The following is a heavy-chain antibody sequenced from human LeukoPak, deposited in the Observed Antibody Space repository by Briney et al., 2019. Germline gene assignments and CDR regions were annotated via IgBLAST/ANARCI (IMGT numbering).Heavy chain of an antibody. Sequence: ASVTVSCKVSGYTLTELSMHWVRQAPGKGLEWMGGFDPEDGETIYAQKFQGRVTMTEDTSTDTAYMELSSLRSEDTAVYYCATSGSYSEPIDYWGQGTLVTVSS. CDR3: ATSGSYSEPIDY. CDR1: GYTLTELS. CDR2: FDPEDGET. J-gene: IGHJ4*02. D-gene: IGHD1-26*01. V-gene: IGHV1-24*01.